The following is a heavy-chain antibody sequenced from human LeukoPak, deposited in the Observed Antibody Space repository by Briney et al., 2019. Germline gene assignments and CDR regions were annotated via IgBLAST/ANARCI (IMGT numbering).Heavy chain of an antibody. CDR1: GYTFTSYG. J-gene: IGHJ4*02. CDR2: ISAYNGNT. D-gene: IGHD6-6*01. Sequence: GASVKVSCKASGYTFTSYGISWVRPAPGQGLEWMGWISAYNGNTNYAQKLQGGVTMTTDTSTSTAYMELRSLRSDDTAVYYCARDVWARSIADLRGFDYWGQGTLVTVSS. V-gene: IGHV1-18*01. CDR3: ARDVWARSIADLRGFDY.